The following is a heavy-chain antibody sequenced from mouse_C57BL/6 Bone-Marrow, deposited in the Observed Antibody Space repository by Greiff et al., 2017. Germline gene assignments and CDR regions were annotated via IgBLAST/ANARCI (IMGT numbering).Heavy chain of an antibody. CDR3: AKIYYDPPDY. D-gene: IGHD2-4*01. J-gene: IGHJ4*01. CDR1: GYTFTDYY. CDR2: INPYNGGT. Sequence: VQLKESGPVLVKPGASVKMSCKASGYTFTDYYMNWVKQSHGKSLEWIGVINPYNGGTSYNQKFKGKATLTVDKSSSTAYMELNSLTSEDSAVYYCAKIYYDPPDYWGQGTSVTVSS. V-gene: IGHV1-19*01.